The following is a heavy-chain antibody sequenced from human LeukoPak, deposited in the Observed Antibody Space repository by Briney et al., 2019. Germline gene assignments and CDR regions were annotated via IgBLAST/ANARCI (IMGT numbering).Heavy chain of an antibody. CDR1: GFTFSSYG. CDR2: IRYDGSNK. V-gene: IGHV3-30*02. CDR3: AKDRPLYSGSQHFDY. J-gene: IGHJ4*02. Sequence: GGSLRLSCAASGFTFSSYGMHWVRQAPGKGLEWVAFIRYDGSNKYYADSVKGRFTISRDNSKNTLYLQMNSLRAEDTAVYYCAKDRPLYSGSQHFDYWGQGTLVTVSS. D-gene: IGHD1-26*01.